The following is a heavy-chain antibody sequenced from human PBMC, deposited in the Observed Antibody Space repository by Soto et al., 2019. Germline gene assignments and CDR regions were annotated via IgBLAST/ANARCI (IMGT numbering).Heavy chain of an antibody. CDR3: ARTVMPVGNLAAFDH. Sequence: SETLSLTCNVSGGSVSSVKYFWSWIRQPPGKGLEWIAYIYNNGNTNYNPSLKSRATISVDTSENQCSLKLTSVTAADSAVYFCARTVMPVGNLAAFDHWGQGVLVTVSS. V-gene: IGHV4-61*01. CDR1: GGSVSSVKYF. CDR2: IYNNGNT. J-gene: IGHJ4*02. D-gene: IGHD7-27*01.